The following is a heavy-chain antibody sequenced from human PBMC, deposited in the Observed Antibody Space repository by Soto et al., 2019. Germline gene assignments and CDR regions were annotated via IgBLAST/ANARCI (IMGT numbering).Heavy chain of an antibody. CDR3: ARESDYPRDYKYYRIDV. D-gene: IGHD4-17*01. V-gene: IGHV3-30*03. CDR1: AFSLSSYG. Sequence: GGSLRLSCAASAFSLSSYGFHWVRQSPGKGLVWVAFISHDATSEHYIDSVKGRFTISRDNAKNKLYIQMNSLRGEDTAAYYCARESDYPRDYKYYRIDVWGQGTRVTVSS. J-gene: IGHJ6*02. CDR2: ISHDATSE.